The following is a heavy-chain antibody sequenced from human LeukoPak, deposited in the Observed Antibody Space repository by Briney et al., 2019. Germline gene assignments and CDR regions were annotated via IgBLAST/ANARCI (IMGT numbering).Heavy chain of an antibody. V-gene: IGHV3-21*04. D-gene: IGHD3-10*01. CDR2: ITSSSSYI. J-gene: IGHJ5*02. CDR3: ARDLVSTGSWFDP. Sequence: GGSLRLSCAASGFTFSSYTMNWVRQAPGKGLEWVSSITSSSSYIYYADSVKGRFTISRDNAKNSLYLQMNSLRAEDTAVYYCARDLVSTGSWFDPWGQGTLVTVSS. CDR1: GFTFSSYT.